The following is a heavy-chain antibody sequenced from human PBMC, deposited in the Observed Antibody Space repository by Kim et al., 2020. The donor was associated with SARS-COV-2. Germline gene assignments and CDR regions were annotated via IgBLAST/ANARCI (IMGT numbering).Heavy chain of an antibody. J-gene: IGHJ4*02. CDR3: ASPGGNTVAYDY. Sequence: YYADSVKGRFTISRDNAKNSLYLQMNSLRAEDTAVYYCASPGGNTVAYDYWGQGTLVTVSS. V-gene: IGHV3-48*04. D-gene: IGHD4-17*01.